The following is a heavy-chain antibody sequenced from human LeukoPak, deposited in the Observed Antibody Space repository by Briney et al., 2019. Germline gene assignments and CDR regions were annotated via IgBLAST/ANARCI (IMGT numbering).Heavy chain of an antibody. CDR2: FDPEDGET. CDR3: ATVTFHYYDSSGYYL. V-gene: IGHV1-24*01. D-gene: IGHD3-22*01. J-gene: IGHJ5*02. Sequence: GASVKVSCKVSGYTLTELSMHWVRQAPGKGLEWMGGFDPEDGETIYAQKFQGRVTMTEDTSTDTAYMELSSLRSEDTAVYYCATVTFHYYDSSGYYLWGQGTLVTVSS. CDR1: GYTLTELS.